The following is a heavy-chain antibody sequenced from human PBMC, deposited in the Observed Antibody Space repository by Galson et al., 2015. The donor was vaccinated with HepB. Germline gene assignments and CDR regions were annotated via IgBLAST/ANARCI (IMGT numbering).Heavy chain of an antibody. CDR1: GGSIRSYY. V-gene: IGHV4-59*01. D-gene: IGHD6-19*01. Sequence: SETLSLTCTVSGGSIRSYYWSWIRQPPGKGLEWIGYIYYSGSTNYNPSLKSRVTISVDTSKNQISLKLSSVTAADTAVYYCARGSGWYFYWGQGTLVTVSS. J-gene: IGHJ4*02. CDR3: ARGSGWYFY. CDR2: IYYSGST.